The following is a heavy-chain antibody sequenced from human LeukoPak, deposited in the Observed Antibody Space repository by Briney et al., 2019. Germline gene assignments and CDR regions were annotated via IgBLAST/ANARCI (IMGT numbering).Heavy chain of an antibody. Sequence: KASETLSLTCTVSGGSISSGGYYWSWIRQHPGKGLEWIGYIYYSGSTYYNPSLKSRVTISVDKSKNQFSLKLSSVTAAGTAVYYCARAKDGDSSFDYWGQGTLVTVSS. CDR1: GGSISSGGYY. CDR3: ARAKDGDSSFDY. V-gene: IGHV4-31*03. J-gene: IGHJ4*02. D-gene: IGHD4-17*01. CDR2: IYYSGST.